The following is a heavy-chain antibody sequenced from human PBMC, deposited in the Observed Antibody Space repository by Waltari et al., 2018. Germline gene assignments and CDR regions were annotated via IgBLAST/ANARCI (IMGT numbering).Heavy chain of an antibody. D-gene: IGHD6-13*01. J-gene: IGHJ4*02. Sequence: EVQLVESGGGLAQPGGSLRRSWADSGLSFGNYWMTWVRQASGKGPEWVANIKQDGSEKYYMDSVKGRFTISRDNAKNSLYLQMNNLRVEDTAVYYCTRGGRDSSWYWRDWGQGTLVTVSS. CDR3: TRGGRDSSWYWRD. CDR1: GLSFGNYW. CDR2: IKQDGSEK. V-gene: IGHV3-7*01.